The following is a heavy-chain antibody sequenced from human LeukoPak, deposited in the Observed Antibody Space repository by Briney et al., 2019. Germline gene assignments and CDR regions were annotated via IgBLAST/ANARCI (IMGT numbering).Heavy chain of an antibody. J-gene: IGHJ6*03. V-gene: IGHV1-8*01. CDR3: ARVVVPAASPYYYYMDV. Sequence: ASVKVSCKASGYTFTSYDINWVRQATGQGLEWMGWMNPNSGNTGYAQKFQGRVTMTRNTSISTAYMELSSLRSEDTAVYYCARVVVPAASPYYYYMDVWGQGTTVTVSS. CDR2: MNPNSGNT. CDR1: GYTFTSYD. D-gene: IGHD2-2*01.